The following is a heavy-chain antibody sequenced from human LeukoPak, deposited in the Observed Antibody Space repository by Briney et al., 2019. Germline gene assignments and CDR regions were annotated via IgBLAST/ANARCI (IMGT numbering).Heavy chain of an antibody. Sequence: GGSLRLSCAASGFTFSSYAMSWVRQAPGKGLEWVSAISGSGGSTYYADSVKGRFTISRDNSKNTLYLQMNSLRAEDTAVYYCAKRLFATYYYDSGVYYYNYGGRGTLVTVPS. CDR1: GFTFSSYA. V-gene: IGHV3-23*01. D-gene: IGHD3-22*01. CDR2: ISGSGGST. CDR3: AKRLFATYYYDSGVYYYNY. J-gene: IGHJ4*02.